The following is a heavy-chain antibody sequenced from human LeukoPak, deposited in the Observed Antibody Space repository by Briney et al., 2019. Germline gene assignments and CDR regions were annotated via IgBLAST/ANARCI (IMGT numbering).Heavy chain of an antibody. CDR1: GGTFSSYA. CDR2: ISAYNGNT. CDR3: ARTDSSSWYSSFDY. V-gene: IGHV1-18*01. D-gene: IGHD6-13*01. Sequence: VKVSCKASGGTFSSYAISWVRQAPGQGLEWMGWISAYNGNTNYAQKLQGRVTMTTDTSTSTAYMELRSLRSDDTAVYYCARTDSSSWYSSFDYWGQGTLVTVSS. J-gene: IGHJ4*02.